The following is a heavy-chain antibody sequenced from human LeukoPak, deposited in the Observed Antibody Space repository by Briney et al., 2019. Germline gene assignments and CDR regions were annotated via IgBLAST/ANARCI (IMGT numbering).Heavy chain of an antibody. Sequence: PSETLSLTCAVHGGSFSGYYWSWIRQPPGKGLEWIGEINHSGSTNYNPSLKSRVTISVDTSKNQFSLKLSSVTAADTAVYYCARRSSWTNYEYFQHWGQGTLVTVSS. CDR2: INHSGST. CDR1: GGSFSGYY. J-gene: IGHJ1*01. V-gene: IGHV4-34*01. CDR3: ARRSSWTNYEYFQH. D-gene: IGHD6-13*01.